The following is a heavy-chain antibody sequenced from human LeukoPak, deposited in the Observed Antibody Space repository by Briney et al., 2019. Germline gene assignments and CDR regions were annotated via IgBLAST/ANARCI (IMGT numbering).Heavy chain of an antibody. CDR1: GFTVSSNY. V-gene: IGHV3-66*02. Sequence: GGSLRLSCAPSGFTVSSNYMSGVRQAPRKGLEWVSVIYSGGSTYYADSVKGRFTISRDNSKNTLYLQMNRLRAEDTAVYYCAREMFPNWFDPWGQGTRVTVSS. CDR2: IYSGGST. D-gene: IGHD3-10*02. CDR3: AREMFPNWFDP. J-gene: IGHJ5*02.